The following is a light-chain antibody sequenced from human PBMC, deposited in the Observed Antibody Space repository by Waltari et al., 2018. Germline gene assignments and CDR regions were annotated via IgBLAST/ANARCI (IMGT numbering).Light chain of an antibody. CDR1: QNVLYSSNNKNY. J-gene: IGKJ4*01. CDR3: QQYYSFPVT. CDR2: RAS. Sequence: DIVMTQSPDSLAVSLGERATTNCKSSQNVLYSSNNKNYLAWYQQKPGQPPKLLIYRASTRESGVPDRFSGSGSGTDFTLTISRLQAEDVAVYYCQQYYSFPVTFGGGTKVEIK. V-gene: IGKV4-1*01.